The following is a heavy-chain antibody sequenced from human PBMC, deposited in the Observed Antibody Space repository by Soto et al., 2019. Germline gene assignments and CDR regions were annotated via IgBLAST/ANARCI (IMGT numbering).Heavy chain of an antibody. CDR2: IYYSGST. D-gene: IGHD3-22*01. J-gene: IGHJ3*02. CDR1: GGSVSSGGYY. CDR3: ARAPEVVVIPGAFDI. V-gene: IGHV4-61*08. Sequence: QVQLQESGPGLVKPSETLSLTCTVSGGSVSSGGYYWSWIRQPPGKGLEWIGYIYYSGSTNYNPSLKSRVTISVDTSKNQFSLKLSSVTAADTAVYYCARAPEVVVIPGAFDIWGQGTMVTVSS.